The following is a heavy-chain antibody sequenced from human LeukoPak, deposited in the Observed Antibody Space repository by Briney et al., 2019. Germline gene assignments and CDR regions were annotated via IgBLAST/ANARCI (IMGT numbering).Heavy chain of an antibody. J-gene: IGHJ4*02. CDR3: TTGSEWELLYFDY. V-gene: IGHV3-15*01. Sequence: GGSLRLSCAASGFTFSNAWMSWVRQAPGKGLEWVGRIKSKTDGGTTDYAAPVKGRFTISRDDSKNTLYLQMNSLKTEDTAVYYCTTGSEWELLYFDYWGQGTLVTVSS. D-gene: IGHD1-26*01. CDR2: IKSKTDGGTT. CDR1: GFTFSNAW.